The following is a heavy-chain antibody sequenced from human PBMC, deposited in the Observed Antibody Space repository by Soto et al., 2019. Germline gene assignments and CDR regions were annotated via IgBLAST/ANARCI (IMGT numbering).Heavy chain of an antibody. J-gene: IGHJ5*02. D-gene: IGHD4-4*01. CDR2: IQPGGSDL. CDR3: ARPINYICES. CDR1: GYNFGSDW. V-gene: IGHV5-51*01. Sequence: GESLKISCKGSGYNFGSDWIGWVRQMPGKGLEWMGIIQPGGSDLRYSPSFQGQVTISADKSINTAYLQWSSLKASDTAMYYCARPINYICESWGQGTQVTVSS.